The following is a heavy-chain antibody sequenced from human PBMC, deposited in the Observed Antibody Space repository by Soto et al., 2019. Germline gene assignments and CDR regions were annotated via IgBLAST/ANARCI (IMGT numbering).Heavy chain of an antibody. V-gene: IGHV3-9*01. CDR2: IRWNSASI. J-gene: IGHJ6*02. Sequence: GGSLRLSCAASGFTFENYAMHWVRQAPGKGLEWVSGIRWNSASIDYADSVKGRFTISRDNAKNSLYLQMNSLRPEDTALYYCATALNGLDYYFGLDVWGQGTTVTVSS. D-gene: IGHD1-1*01. CDR3: ATALNGLDYYFGLDV. CDR1: GFTFENYA.